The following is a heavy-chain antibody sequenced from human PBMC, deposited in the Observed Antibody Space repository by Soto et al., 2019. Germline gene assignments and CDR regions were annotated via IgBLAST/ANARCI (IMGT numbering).Heavy chain of an antibody. Sequence: QVQLQESGPGLVKPSQTLSLTCTVSGGSISSGGYYWSWIRQHPGKGLEWIGYIYYSGSTYYNPSLKSRVTKSVDTSKNQFSLKLSSVTAADTAVYYCARGARGTGTVFDYWGQGTLVTVSS. CDR3: ARGARGTGTVFDY. D-gene: IGHD1-1*01. CDR1: GGSISSGGYY. CDR2: IYYSGST. V-gene: IGHV4-31*03. J-gene: IGHJ4*02.